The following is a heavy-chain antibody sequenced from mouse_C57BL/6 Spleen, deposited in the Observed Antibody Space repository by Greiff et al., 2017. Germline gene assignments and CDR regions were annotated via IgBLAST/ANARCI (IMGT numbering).Heavy chain of an antibody. CDR1: GYAFSSSW. J-gene: IGHJ4*01. V-gene: IGHV1-82*01. Sequence: QVQLQQSGPELVKPGASVKISCKASGYAFSSSWMNWVKQRPGKGLEWIGRIYPGDGDTNYNGKFKGKATLTADKSSSTAYMQLSSLTSEDSAVYFCAREGLITTVVGGAMDYWGQGTSVTVSS. CDR3: AREGLITTVVGGAMDY. CDR2: IYPGDGDT. D-gene: IGHD1-1*01.